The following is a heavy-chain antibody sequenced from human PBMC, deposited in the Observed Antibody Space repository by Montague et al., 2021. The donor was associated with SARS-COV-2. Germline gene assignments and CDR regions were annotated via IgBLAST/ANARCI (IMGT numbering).Heavy chain of an antibody. CDR1: GGSTASHY. J-gene: IGHJ3*01. V-gene: IGHV4-59*08. D-gene: IGHD6-19*01. Sequence: SETLSLTCTVSGGSTASHYWNWIRQSPGQRPEWIGYVYYNGDSKNNPSLQSRVTISIDTSANEFSLRLNSASAADTAVYFCASGWAFDPWGQGRLVTVSS. CDR2: VYYNGDS. CDR3: ASGWAFDP.